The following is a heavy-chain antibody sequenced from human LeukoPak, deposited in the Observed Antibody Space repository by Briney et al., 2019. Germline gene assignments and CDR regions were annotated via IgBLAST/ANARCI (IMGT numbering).Heavy chain of an antibody. CDR1: GGSISSYY. J-gene: IGHJ3*02. Sequence: SETLSLTCTVSGGSISSYYWSWIRQPQGKGLEWNGYIYYSGSTNYNPSLKSRVTISVDTSKNQFSLKLSSVTAADTAVYYCARQPALRYFDWGTKEGAFDIWGQGTMVTVSS. D-gene: IGHD3-9*01. CDR2: IYYSGST. V-gene: IGHV4-59*08. CDR3: ARQPALRYFDWGTKEGAFDI.